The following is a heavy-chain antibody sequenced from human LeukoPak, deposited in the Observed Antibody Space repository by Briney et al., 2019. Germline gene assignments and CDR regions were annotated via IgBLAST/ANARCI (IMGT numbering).Heavy chain of an antibody. J-gene: IGHJ4*02. Sequence: GGSLRLSCAASGFTFSSYAMGWVRQAPGKGLEWVSAISGSGGNTYYADSVKGRFTISRDNSKNTLYLQMNSLRAEDTAVYYCAKLPEPPIWPGYGEFDCWGQGTLVTVSS. V-gene: IGHV3-23*01. CDR2: ISGSGGNT. CDR1: GFTFSSYA. D-gene: IGHD5-12*01. CDR3: AKLPEPPIWPGYGEFDC.